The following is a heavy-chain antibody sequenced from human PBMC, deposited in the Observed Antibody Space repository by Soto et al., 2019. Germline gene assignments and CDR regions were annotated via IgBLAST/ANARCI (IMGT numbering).Heavy chain of an antibody. V-gene: IGHV4-34*01. D-gene: IGHD2-8*01. CDR3: ARHVRRISDFDY. CDR1: GGSFSGYY. J-gene: IGHJ4*02. CDR2: INHSGST. Sequence: SETLSLTCAVYGGSFSGYYWNWIRQPPGKGLEWIGEINHSGSTNYNPSLKSRVTISVDTSKNQFSLKLSSVTAADTAVYYCARHVRRISDFDYWGQGTLVTVSS.